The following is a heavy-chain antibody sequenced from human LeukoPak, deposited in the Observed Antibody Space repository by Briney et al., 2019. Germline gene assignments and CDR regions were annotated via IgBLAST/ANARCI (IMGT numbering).Heavy chain of an antibody. CDR1: GGSFSGYY. CDR2: INHSGST. D-gene: IGHD1-26*01. Sequence: SETLSLTCAVSGGSFSGYYWSWIRQPPGKGLEWIGEINHSGSTNYNPSLKRRVTISVDTSKNQFSLKLSSVTAADTAVYYCQCEEVVGANWFDPWGQGTLVTVSS. CDR3: QCEEVVGANWFDP. V-gene: IGHV4-34*01. J-gene: IGHJ5*02.